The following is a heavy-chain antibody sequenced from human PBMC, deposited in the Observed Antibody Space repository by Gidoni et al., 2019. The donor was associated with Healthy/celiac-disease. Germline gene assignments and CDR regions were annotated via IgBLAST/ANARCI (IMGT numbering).Heavy chain of an antibody. CDR3: AKSSSGWYIRGGYFDY. J-gene: IGHJ4*02. V-gene: IGHV3-30*18. CDR1: GFTFSSYG. D-gene: IGHD6-19*01. Sequence: QVQLVESGGGVVQPGRSLRLSCAASGFTFSSYGMHWVRPAPGKGLEWVEVIAYDGSNKYYADSVKGRFTISRDNSKNTLYLQMNSLRAEDTAVYYCAKSSSGWYIRGGYFDYWGQGTLVTVSS. CDR2: IAYDGSNK.